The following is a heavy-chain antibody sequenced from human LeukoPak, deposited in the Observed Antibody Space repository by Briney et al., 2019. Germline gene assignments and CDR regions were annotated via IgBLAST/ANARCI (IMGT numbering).Heavy chain of an antibody. V-gene: IGHV4-39*07. J-gene: IGHJ5*02. D-gene: IGHD3-22*01. Sequence: SETLSLTYTVSGGSIGRSSYYWGWIRQPPGKGLEWIGSIYYSGSTDYNPSLKSRVTISVDTPKNQFSLKLSSVTAADTAVYYCARRRNYYYDSSGRLNWFDPWGQGTLVTVSS. CDR2: IYYSGST. CDR1: GGSIGRSSYY. CDR3: ARRRNYYYDSSGRLNWFDP.